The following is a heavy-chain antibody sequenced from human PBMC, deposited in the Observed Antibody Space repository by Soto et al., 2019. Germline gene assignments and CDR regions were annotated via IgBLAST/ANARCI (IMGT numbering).Heavy chain of an antibody. J-gene: IGHJ6*02. CDR3: ARARTGTTSMDG. V-gene: IGHV1-8*01. CDR2: MNPNSGNT. Sequence: QVQLVQSGAEVKKPGASVKVSCKASGYTFTSYDINWVRQATGQGLEWMGWMNPNSGNTGYAQKFQGRVTMTRNTPISTACMELSSLRPEDTTVYCCARARTGTTSMDGWGQGTRVTVSS. D-gene: IGHD1-1*01. CDR1: GYTFTSYD.